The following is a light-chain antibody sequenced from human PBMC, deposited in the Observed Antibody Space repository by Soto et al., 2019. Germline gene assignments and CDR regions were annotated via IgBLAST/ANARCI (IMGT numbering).Light chain of an antibody. CDR3: AAWDDSLSGVV. Sequence: QPVLTQPPSASGTPGQRVTISWSGSSSNIGSNYVYWYQQLPGTAPKLLIYTNNQRPSGVPDRFSGSKSGTSASLAISGLRSEDEADYYCAAWDDSLSGVVFGGGTKVTVL. CDR2: TNN. J-gene: IGLJ2*01. V-gene: IGLV1-47*01. CDR1: SSNIGSNY.